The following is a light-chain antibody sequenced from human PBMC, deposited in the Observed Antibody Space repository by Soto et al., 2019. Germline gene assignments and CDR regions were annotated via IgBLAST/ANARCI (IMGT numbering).Light chain of an antibody. CDR2: DAS. CDR1: QSVSSY. J-gene: IGKJ4*01. Sequence: EIVFTQSPATLSLSPGERATLSCRASQSVSSYLAWYQQKPGQAPRLLIYDASNRATGIPARFSGSGSGTDFTLTISSLEPDDFAVYYWQQPSNWLTFGGRTKVEIK. V-gene: IGKV3-11*01. CDR3: QQPSNWLT.